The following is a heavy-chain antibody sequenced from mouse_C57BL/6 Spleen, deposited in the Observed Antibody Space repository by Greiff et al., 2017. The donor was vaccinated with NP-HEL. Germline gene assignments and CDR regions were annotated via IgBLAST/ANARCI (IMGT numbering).Heavy chain of an antibody. V-gene: IGHV1-72*01. CDR1: GYTFTSYW. D-gene: IGHD4-1*02. CDR2: IDPNSGGT. Sequence: QVQLQQPGAELVKPGASVKLSCKASGYTFTSYWMHWVKQRPGRGLEWIGRIDPNSGGTKYNEKFKSKATLTVDKPSSTAYMQLSSLTSEDSAVYYGARRANWEGVFSHYFDYWGQGTTLTVSS. CDR3: ARRANWEGVFSHYFDY. J-gene: IGHJ2*01.